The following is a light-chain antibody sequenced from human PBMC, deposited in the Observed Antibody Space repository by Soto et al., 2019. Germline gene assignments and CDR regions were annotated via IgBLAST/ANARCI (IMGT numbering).Light chain of an antibody. CDR1: QSVSSN. CDR3: QQYNNWPPWT. J-gene: IGKJ1*01. Sequence: EIVMTQSPATLSVSPGERVTLCCRASQSVSSNLAWYQQKPGQAPRLLIYGASTRATGTPARFSGSGSGTEFTLTISSLQSEDFAVYYCQQYNNWPPWTFGQGTKVEIK. CDR2: GAS. V-gene: IGKV3-15*01.